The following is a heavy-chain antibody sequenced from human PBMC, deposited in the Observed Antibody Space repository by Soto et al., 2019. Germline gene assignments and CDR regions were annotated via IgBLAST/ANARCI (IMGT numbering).Heavy chain of an antibody. V-gene: IGHV1-46*03. CDR1: GCTFTRSY. D-gene: IGHD3-3*01. Sequence: GASVKTSCKASGCTFTRSYMHWVRQAPGQGLEWMGIINPSGGTTTYAQNFQDRVTMTRDTSTSTVYMELSSLRSEDTAVYYCAKGRKGGALFFMDVWGKGTTVTVSS. J-gene: IGHJ6*03. CDR2: INPSGGTT. CDR3: AKGRKGGALFFMDV.